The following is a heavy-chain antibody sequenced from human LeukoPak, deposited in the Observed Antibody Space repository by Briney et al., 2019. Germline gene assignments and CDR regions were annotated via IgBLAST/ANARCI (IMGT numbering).Heavy chain of an antibody. CDR2: IYHSGST. D-gene: IGHD3-10*01. V-gene: IGHV4-34*01. CDR3: ASASDGSGSPTFDY. J-gene: IGHJ4*02. CDR1: GGSISSYY. Sequence: SETLSLTCTVSGGSISSYYWGWIRQPPGKGLEWIGEIYHSGSTNYNPSLKSRVTISVDTSRNQFSLKLSSVTAADTAVYYCASASDGSGSPTFDYWGQGTLVTVSS.